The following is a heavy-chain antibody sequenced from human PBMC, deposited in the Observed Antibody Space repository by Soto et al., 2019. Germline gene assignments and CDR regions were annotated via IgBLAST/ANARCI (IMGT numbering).Heavy chain of an antibody. Sequence: GGSLRLSCASSGFTFRRYWMHWVRQAPGKGLEFVSRITDDGSGTTYADSVKGRFTISRDNAKNTLYLQMNSLRAEDTAVYYCARDQTVTGPTTFDYCGQGTLVTVS. V-gene: IGHV3-74*03. D-gene: IGHD6-19*01. CDR1: GFTFRRYW. CDR2: ITDDGSGT. CDR3: ARDQTVTGPTTFDY. J-gene: IGHJ4*02.